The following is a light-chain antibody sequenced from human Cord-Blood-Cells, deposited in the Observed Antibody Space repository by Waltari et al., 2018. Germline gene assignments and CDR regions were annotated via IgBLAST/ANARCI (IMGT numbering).Light chain of an antibody. Sequence: EIVMTQSPATLSVSLGERATLSCRASQSVSSNLAWYQQNPGQARRLRSYGASTRATGIPARFSGSGSGTEFTLTISSLQSEDFAVYDCQQYNNWPPFAFGPGTKVDIK. V-gene: IGKV3-15*01. J-gene: IGKJ3*01. CDR3: QQYNNWPPFA. CDR2: GAS. CDR1: QSVSSN.